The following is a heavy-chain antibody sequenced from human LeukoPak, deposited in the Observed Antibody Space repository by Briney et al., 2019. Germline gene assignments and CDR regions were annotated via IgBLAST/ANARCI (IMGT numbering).Heavy chain of an antibody. CDR3: AKDFRIGYSAHFDY. CDR1: GFSFSSHA. D-gene: IGHD2-21*01. CDR2: ISISGDDT. Sequence: GGSLRLSCATSGFSFSSHAMTWVRQAPGKGLEWLSAISISGDDTYYADSVKGRFSISRDNSKNTLHLQMDSLRGEDTAVYYCAKDFRIGYSAHFDYWGQGALVTVSS. J-gene: IGHJ4*02. V-gene: IGHV3-23*01.